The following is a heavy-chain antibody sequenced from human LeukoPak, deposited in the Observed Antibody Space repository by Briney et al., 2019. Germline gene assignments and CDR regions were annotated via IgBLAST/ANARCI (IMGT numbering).Heavy chain of an antibody. J-gene: IGHJ5*02. CDR3: ARDLQATVTTNHYWFDP. D-gene: IGHD4-17*01. V-gene: IGHV3-21*01. CDR2: ISSSSSYI. CDR1: GFTFSSYS. Sequence: GGSLRLSCAASGFTFSSYSMNWVRQAPGKGMKWVSSISSSSSYIYYADSVKGRFTISRDNAKNSLYLQMNSLRAEDTAVYYCARDLQATVTTNHYWFDPWGQGTLVTVSS.